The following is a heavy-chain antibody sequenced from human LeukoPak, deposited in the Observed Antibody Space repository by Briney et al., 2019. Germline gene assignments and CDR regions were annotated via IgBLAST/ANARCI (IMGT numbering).Heavy chain of an antibody. J-gene: IGHJ4*02. CDR3: ARTITMVRGVIIYPNYFDY. CDR1: GYSFTTNW. CDR2: IYPGDSDT. Sequence: GDSLQISCKGSGYSFTTNWIGWVRQMPGKGLEWMGIIYPGDSDTKYSPSFQGQVTISADKSISTAYLQWSSLKASDTAMYYCARTITMVRGVIIYPNYFDYWGQGTLVTVSS. D-gene: IGHD3-10*01. V-gene: IGHV5-51*01.